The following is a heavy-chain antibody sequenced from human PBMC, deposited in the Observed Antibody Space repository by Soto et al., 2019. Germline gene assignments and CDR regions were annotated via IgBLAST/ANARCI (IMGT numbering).Heavy chain of an antibody. J-gene: IGHJ6*02. D-gene: IGHD2-21*02. V-gene: IGHV4-31*03. CDR2: IYYSGST. CDR1: GGSISSCFYY. Sequence: ASETLCLTCTVSGGSISSCFYYWSWIRQHPGKGLEWIGYIYYSGSTYYNPSLKSRVTISVDTSKNQFSLKLSSVTAADTAVYYCARVCGGDCHYGMDVWGQGTTVTVS. CDR3: ARVCGGDCHYGMDV.